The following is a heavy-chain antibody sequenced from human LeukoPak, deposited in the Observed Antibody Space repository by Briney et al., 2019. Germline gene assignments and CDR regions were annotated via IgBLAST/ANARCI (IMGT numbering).Heavy chain of an antibody. D-gene: IGHD5-12*01. V-gene: IGHV3-48*04. J-gene: IGHJ3*02. CDR1: GFTFSSYS. CDR3: ARGYSSDAFDI. Sequence: GGSLRLSCAASGFTFSSYSMNWVRQAPGKGLEWISFISSTTRTIIYYADSVKGRFTISRDNAKNSLYLQMNSLRVGDTAVYYCARGYSSDAFDIWGRGTMVTVSS. CDR2: ISSTTRTII.